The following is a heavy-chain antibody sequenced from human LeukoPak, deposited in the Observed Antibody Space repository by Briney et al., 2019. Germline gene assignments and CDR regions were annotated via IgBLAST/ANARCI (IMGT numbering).Heavy chain of an antibody. J-gene: IGHJ4*02. CDR3: ALTGYSYGFDY. V-gene: IGHV3-11*06. D-gene: IGHD5-18*01. Sequence: GGSLRLSCAASGFTFSDYYMSWIRQAPGKGLEWVSSISSSSSYIYYADSVKGRFTISRDNAKNSLYLQMNSLRAEDTAVYYCALTGYSYGFDYWGQGTLVTVSS. CDR1: GFTFSDYY. CDR2: ISSSSSYI.